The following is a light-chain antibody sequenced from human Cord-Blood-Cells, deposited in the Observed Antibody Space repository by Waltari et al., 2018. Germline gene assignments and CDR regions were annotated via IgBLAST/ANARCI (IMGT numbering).Light chain of an antibody. V-gene: IGLV2-14*01. Sequence: QSALPQPASVSGSPGQSITIPCPGTSSEVGGHTYASWYQQPPGKAPKLMIYDVSKRPSGVSNRFSGSKSGNTASLTISGLQAEDEADYYCSSYTSSSTWVFGGGTKLTVL. CDR1: SSEVGGHTY. CDR2: DVS. J-gene: IGLJ3*02. CDR3: SSYTSSSTWV.